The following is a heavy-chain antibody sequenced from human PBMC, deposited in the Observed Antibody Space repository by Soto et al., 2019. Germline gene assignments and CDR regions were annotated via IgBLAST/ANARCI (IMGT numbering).Heavy chain of an antibody. J-gene: IGHJ3*02. D-gene: IGHD6-25*01. Sequence: QVQLVESGGGVVQPGRSLRLSCAASGFTFSSYGMHWVRQAPGKGLEWVAVISYAGSNKYYADSVKGRFTISRDNSKNRLYLQMNSLRAEDTAVDYCEYTSESMVGASHAFAIWGQGTMVTVSS. CDR2: ISYAGSNK. CDR3: EYTSESMVGASHAFAI. V-gene: IGHV3-30*03. CDR1: GFTFSSYG.